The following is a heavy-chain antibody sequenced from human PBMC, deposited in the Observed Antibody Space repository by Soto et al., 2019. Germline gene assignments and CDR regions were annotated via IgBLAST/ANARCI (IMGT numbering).Heavy chain of an antibody. Sequence: PGGSLRLSGAASGFTLSSYAMSWVRQAPGKGLEWVSDISGSGGRTHYAASVDGRFTISRDNSMNPLYLQMNSLRAEDTAVYYCAKLSPYYYDSSGYFDYWGQGTLVTVSS. J-gene: IGHJ4*02. D-gene: IGHD3-22*01. CDR2: ISGSGGRT. V-gene: IGHV3-23*01. CDR1: GFTLSSYA. CDR3: AKLSPYYYDSSGYFDY.